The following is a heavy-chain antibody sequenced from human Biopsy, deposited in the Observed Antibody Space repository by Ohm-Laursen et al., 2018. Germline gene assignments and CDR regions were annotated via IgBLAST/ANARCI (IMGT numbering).Heavy chain of an antibody. CDR2: FAPENGKT. CDR1: GYTLTDLS. V-gene: IGHV1-24*01. D-gene: IGHD1-20*01. Sequence: SSVKVSCKVSGYTLTDLSMHWVRQAPGKGLEWMGGFAPENGKTIYAQKFQGRVTMTEDTSTDTAYMELSNLRSEDTTVYYCAGDINNWNVNYWGQGTLVIVSS. CDR3: AGDINNWNVNY. J-gene: IGHJ4*02.